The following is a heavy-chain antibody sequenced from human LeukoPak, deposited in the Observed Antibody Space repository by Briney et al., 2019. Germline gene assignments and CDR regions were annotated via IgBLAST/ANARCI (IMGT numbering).Heavy chain of an antibody. D-gene: IGHD5-18*01. CDR3: ARDMSGGYSYGYYYYYGMDV. J-gene: IGHJ6*02. CDR1: GSTFSSYW. Sequence: PGGSLRLSCAASGSTFSSYWMHWVRQAPGEGLVWVSRINTGGSGINYADSVKGRFTISRDNAKNTLFLQMNSLRAEDTAVYYCARDMSGGYSYGYYYYYGMDVWGQGTTVTVSS. CDR2: INTGGSGI. V-gene: IGHV3-74*01.